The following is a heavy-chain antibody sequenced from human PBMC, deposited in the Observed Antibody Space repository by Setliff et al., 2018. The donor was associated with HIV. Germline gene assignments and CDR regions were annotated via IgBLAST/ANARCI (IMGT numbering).Heavy chain of an antibody. CDR1: GGSISSSSYY. D-gene: IGHD5-18*01. Sequence: PSETLSLTCTVSGGSISSSSYYWGWIRQPPGKGLEWIGSIYYSGSTYYNPSLKSRVTISVDTSKNQFSLKLSSVTAADTAVYYCARLARGGYGPDYYYYGMDVWGQGTTVTVSS. CDR2: IYYSGST. CDR3: ARLARGGYGPDYYYYGMDV. J-gene: IGHJ6*02. V-gene: IGHV4-39*01.